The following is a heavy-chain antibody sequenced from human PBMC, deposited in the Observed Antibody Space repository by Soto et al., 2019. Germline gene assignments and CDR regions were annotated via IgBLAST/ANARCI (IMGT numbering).Heavy chain of an antibody. J-gene: IGHJ6*02. CDR3: ARDSTAGSSYYYYGMDV. CDR2: ISSSSSYI. CDR1: GFTFSSYS. Sequence: VGSLRLSCAASGFTFSSYSMNWVRQAPGKGLEWVSSISSSSSYIYYADSVKGRFTISRDNAKNSLYLQMNSLRAEDTAVYYCARDSTAGSSYYYYGMDVWSQGTTVTVSS. V-gene: IGHV3-21*01. D-gene: IGHD6-13*01.